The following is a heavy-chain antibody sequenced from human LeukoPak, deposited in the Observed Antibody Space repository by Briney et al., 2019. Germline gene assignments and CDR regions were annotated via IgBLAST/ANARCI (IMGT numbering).Heavy chain of an antibody. Sequence: GSSVKVSCKASGGTFISYAISWVGQAPGQGLEWRGGIIPIFGTENYAQKFQGRVTITTDEYTSKDYMELSSLRSEDTAVYYCARDYYDSSGYSINWFDPWGQGTLVTVSS. J-gene: IGHJ5*02. CDR2: IIPIFGTE. CDR3: ARDYYDSSGYSINWFDP. V-gene: IGHV1-69*05. CDR1: GGTFISYA. D-gene: IGHD3-22*01.